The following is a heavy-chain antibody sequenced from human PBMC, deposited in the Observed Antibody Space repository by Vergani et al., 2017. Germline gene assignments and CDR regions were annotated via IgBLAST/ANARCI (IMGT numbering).Heavy chain of an antibody. CDR2: TSTDGST. D-gene: IGHD3-16*02. Sequence: QVQLQESGPGLVQPSQTLSLTCSVSGGAVNSGSNFWTWIRQPAGKGLEWIGRTSTDGSTNYNPSLKSRVTVSVDTSNTQISLRLTSVTAEDTAVYYCARETVVTSWDGYRFHYMDVWGKGTTVTVSS. CDR3: ARETVVTSWDGYRFHYMDV. J-gene: IGHJ6*03. V-gene: IGHV4-61*02. CDR1: GGAVNSGSNF.